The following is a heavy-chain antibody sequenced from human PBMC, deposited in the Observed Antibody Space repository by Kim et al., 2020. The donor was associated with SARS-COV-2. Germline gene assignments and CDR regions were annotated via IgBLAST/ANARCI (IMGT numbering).Heavy chain of an antibody. CDR1: GFTFSSYW. V-gene: IGHV3-7*03. D-gene: IGHD3-10*02. J-gene: IGHJ2*01. CDR2: IKQDGSEK. CDR3: ARAGADYVVHFDL. Sequence: GGSLRLSCAASGFTFSSYWMSWVRQAPGKGLEWVANIKQDGSEKYYVDSVKGRFTISRDNAKNSLYLQMNSLRAEDTAVYYCARAGADYVVHFDLWGRGTLVTVSS.